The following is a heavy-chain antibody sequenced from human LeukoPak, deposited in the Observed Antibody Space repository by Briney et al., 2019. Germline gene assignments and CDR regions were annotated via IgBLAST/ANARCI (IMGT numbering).Heavy chain of an antibody. D-gene: IGHD4-11*01. CDR2: IIPIFGTA. CDR3: ARDGRTTVSPRGYYYYYYYMDV. Sequence: GASVKVSCKASGGTFSSYAISRVRQAPGQGLEWMGGIIPIFGTANYAQKFQGRVTITADESTSTAYMELSSLRSEDTAVYYCARDGRTTVSPRGYYYYYYYMDVWGKGTTVTVSS. CDR1: GGTFSSYA. J-gene: IGHJ6*03. V-gene: IGHV1-69*13.